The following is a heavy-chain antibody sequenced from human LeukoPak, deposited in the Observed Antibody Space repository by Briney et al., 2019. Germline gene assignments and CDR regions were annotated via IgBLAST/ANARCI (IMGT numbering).Heavy chain of an antibody. D-gene: IGHD6-13*01. CDR1: GGSISSGSYY. CDR2: IYTSGST. V-gene: IGHV4-61*02. J-gene: IGHJ4*02. CDR3: ARVAPWKGFGYSSSWPDDY. Sequence: SQTLSLTCTVSGGSISSGSYYWSWIRQPAGKGLEWIGRIYTSGSTNYNPSLKSRVTISVDTSKNQFSLKLSSVTAADTAVYYCARVAPWKGFGYSSSWPDDYWGQGTLITVSS.